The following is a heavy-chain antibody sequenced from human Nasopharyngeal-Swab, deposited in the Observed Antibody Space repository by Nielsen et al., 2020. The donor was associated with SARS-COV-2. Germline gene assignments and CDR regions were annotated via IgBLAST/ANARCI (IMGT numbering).Heavy chain of an antibody. CDR2: INPGSGGT. Sequence: ASVKVSCKASGYTFNNYYIRWVRQAPGQGLEWMGMINPGSGGTTYAQKFQGRVTMTRDTSTSTVFMDLSSLRSEDTAVYYCARRGRCSGSSCDMDVWGQGTTVTVSS. CDR3: ARRGRCSGSSCDMDV. CDR1: GYTFNNYY. D-gene: IGHD2-2*01. J-gene: IGHJ6*02. V-gene: IGHV1-46*02.